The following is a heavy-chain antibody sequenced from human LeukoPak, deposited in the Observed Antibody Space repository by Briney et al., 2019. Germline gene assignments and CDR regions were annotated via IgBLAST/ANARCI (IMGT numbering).Heavy chain of an antibody. CDR3: AREVDYYDSSGYYLTDY. CDR2: IYHSGST. J-gene: IGHJ4*02. V-gene: IGHV4-38-2*02. CDR1: GYSISSGYY. Sequence: PSETLSLTCTVSGYSISSGYYWGWIRQPPGKGLEWIGSIYHSGSTYYNPSLKSRVTISVDTSKNQFSLKLSSVTAADTAVYYCAREVDYYDSSGYYLTDYWGQGTLVTVSS. D-gene: IGHD3-22*01.